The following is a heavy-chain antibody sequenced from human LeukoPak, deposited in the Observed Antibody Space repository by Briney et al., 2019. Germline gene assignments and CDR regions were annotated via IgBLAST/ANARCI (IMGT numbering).Heavy chain of an antibody. CDR3: ARGGTTPYYFDD. CDR2: IYSNENT. Sequence: SETLSLTCTVSGGSITSYYWSWIRQPAGKGLEWIGRIYSNENTNYNPSLKSRVTMSVDTSKNQFYLKLSSVTAADTAVYYCARGGTTPYYFDDWGQGTLVTVSS. J-gene: IGHJ4*02. CDR1: GGSITSYY. D-gene: IGHD2-15*01. V-gene: IGHV4-4*07.